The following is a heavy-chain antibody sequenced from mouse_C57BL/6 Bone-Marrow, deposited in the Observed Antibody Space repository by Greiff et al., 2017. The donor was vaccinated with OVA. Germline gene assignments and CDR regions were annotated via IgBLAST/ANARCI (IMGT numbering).Heavy chain of an antibody. CDR2: ISSGGSYT. CDR1: GFTFSSYG. V-gene: IGHV5-6*01. D-gene: IGHD1-1*01. CDR3: ALHYYGSSYY. J-gene: IGHJ2*01. Sequence: EVKLMESGGDLVKPGGSLKLSCAASGFTFSSYGMSWVRQTPDQRLEWVATISSGGSYTYYPDSVKGRFTISRDNATNPLYLQMSSLKSEDTAMYYCALHYYGSSYYWGQGTTLTVSS.